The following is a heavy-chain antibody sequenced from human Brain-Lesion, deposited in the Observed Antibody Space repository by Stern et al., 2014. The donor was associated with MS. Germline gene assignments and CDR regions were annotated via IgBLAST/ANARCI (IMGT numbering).Heavy chain of an antibody. CDR2: IDPSDSNP. CDR1: GYSFTSDW. V-gene: IGHV5-10-1*03. CDR3: ARHMGEGLSIDY. J-gene: IGHJ4*02. D-gene: IGHD3-16*01. Sequence: EVQLVEYGAEVKKPGESLRISCQGSGYSFTSDWISWVRQMPGKGLEWMGRIDPSDSNPNYSPSFQGHVTISADKSINTAYLDWRSLKASDTAMYYCARHMGEGLSIDYWGQGTLVTVSS.